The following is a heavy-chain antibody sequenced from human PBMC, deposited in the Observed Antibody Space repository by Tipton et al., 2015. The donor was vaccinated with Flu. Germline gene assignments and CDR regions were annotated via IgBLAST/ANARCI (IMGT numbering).Heavy chain of an antibody. CDR1: GYIFARYW. D-gene: IGHD3-3*01. CDR2: IYPDDSDT. V-gene: IGHV5-51*01. Sequence: QLVQSGAEMKKPGESLKISCKASGYIFARYWIGWVRQLPGKGLEWMGIIYPDDSDTRYSPSFQGRVTISADKAITTVYLQWGRLKASDTAMYYCVRQGLFGVVSGSYGVDVWGQGTAVTVS. J-gene: IGHJ6*02. CDR3: VRQGLFGVVSGSYGVDV.